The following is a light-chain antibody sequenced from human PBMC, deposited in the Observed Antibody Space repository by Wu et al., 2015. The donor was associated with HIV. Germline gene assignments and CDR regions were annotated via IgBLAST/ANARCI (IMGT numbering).Light chain of an antibody. Sequence: ESVLTQSPRTLSLSPGERAIISCKASQSVSSRHLAWYQQKPGQAPRLLFFDAFVRATGIPDRFSASGSAADFTLTISRLEPEDFAVYYCHQYGTSLWTFGQGTRVEI. CDR3: HQYGTSLWT. V-gene: IGKV3-20*01. CDR1: QSVSSRH. J-gene: IGKJ1*01. CDR2: DAF.